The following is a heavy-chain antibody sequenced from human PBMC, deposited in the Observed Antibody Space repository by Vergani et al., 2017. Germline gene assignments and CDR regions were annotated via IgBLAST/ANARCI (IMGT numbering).Heavy chain of an antibody. D-gene: IGHD1-7*01. CDR2: ISGSGSGT. V-gene: IGHV3-23*01. J-gene: IGHJ5*02. Sequence: EVQLLESGGGLVQPGGSLRLSCAASGFTFSSYVMSWVRQAPGKGLEWVSRISGSGSGTYYADSVKGRFTISRDNSKNTLYLDMNSLRAEDTAVYYCARGYNRDWIWSWFDPWGQGTLVTVSA. CDR3: ARGYNRDWIWSWFDP. CDR1: GFTFSSYV.